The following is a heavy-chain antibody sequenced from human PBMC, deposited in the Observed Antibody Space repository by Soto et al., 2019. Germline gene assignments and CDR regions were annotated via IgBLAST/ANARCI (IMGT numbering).Heavy chain of an antibody. D-gene: IGHD5-12*01. CDR2: INADKGDT. V-gene: IGHV1-3*01. CDR1: GYSFTDFA. Sequence: QAQLVQSGAEVKKPGASVKVSCKASGYSFTDFAMHWVRLASGQRLEWMGWINADKGDTKYSPKFQGRVTITRDTSATTVYMELRSLRSEDTAVYYCARGHLSGVATIWDYANWFDPWGQGSLVAVST. CDR3: ARGHLSGVATIWDYANWFDP. J-gene: IGHJ5*02.